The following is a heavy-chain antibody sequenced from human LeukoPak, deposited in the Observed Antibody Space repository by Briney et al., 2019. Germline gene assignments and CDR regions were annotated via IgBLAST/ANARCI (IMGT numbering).Heavy chain of an antibody. D-gene: IGHD2-8*02. CDR1: GFTFTTYT. Sequence: PGGSLRLSCAASGFTFTTYTMTWVRQAPGKGLEWVANINEDGNEKNYVDSVEGRFTISRDNAKNSIYLQMNSLRVEDTAVYYCAREYWGVDYWGKGTLVTVSS. V-gene: IGHV3-7*01. CDR2: INEDGNEK. J-gene: IGHJ4*01. CDR3: AREYWGVDY.